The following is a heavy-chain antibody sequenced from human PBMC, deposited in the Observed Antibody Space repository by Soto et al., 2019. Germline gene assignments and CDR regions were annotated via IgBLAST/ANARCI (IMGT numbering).Heavy chain of an antibody. V-gene: IGHV3-23*01. CDR3: AKKIRLDGYFDY. CDR1: GFTVSSKY. Sequence: GGSLRLSCAASGFTVSSKYMTWVRQAPGKGLEWVSAISGSGGSTYYADSVKGRFTISRDNSKNTLYLQMNSLRAEDTAVYYCAKKIRLDGYFDYCGQGTLVTVSS. CDR2: ISGSGGST. J-gene: IGHJ4*02.